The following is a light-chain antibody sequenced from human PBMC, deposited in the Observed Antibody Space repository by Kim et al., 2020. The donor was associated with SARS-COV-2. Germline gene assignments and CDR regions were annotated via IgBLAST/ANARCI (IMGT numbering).Light chain of an antibody. Sequence: QSVLTQPPSASGTPGQRVTISCSGSSSNIGSNYVYWYQQLPGTAPKLLIYRNNQRRSGVPDRFSGSKSGTSASLAISGLRSEDEADYYCAAWDDSLSGVFGGGTQLTVL. CDR2: RNN. CDR3: AAWDDSLSGV. J-gene: IGLJ3*02. CDR1: SSNIGSNY. V-gene: IGLV1-47*01.